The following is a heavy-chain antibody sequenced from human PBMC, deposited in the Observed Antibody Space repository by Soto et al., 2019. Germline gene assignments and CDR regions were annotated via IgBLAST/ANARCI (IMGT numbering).Heavy chain of an antibody. CDR2: INPSGGST. Sequence: QVQLVQSGAEVKKPGASVKVSCKASGYTFTSYYMHWVRQAPGQGLEWMGIINPSGGSTSYAQKFQGRVTMTRETSTSTVYMELSSLRSEDTAVYYCARALDYGDYDVYYYGMDVWGQGTTVTVSS. D-gene: IGHD4-17*01. CDR3: ARALDYGDYDVYYYGMDV. J-gene: IGHJ6*02. V-gene: IGHV1-46*01. CDR1: GYTFTSYY.